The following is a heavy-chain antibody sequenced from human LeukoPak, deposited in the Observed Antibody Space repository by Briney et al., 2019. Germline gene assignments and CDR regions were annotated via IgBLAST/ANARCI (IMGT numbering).Heavy chain of an antibody. CDR3: AKLSVLRFLEWGQNWFDP. Sequence: GGSLRLSCAASGFTFSSYDMHWVRQAPGKGLEWVSAISGNGGSTYYADSVKGRFTISRDNSKNTLYLQMNSLRAEDTAVYYCAKLSVLRFLEWGQNWFDPWGQGTLVTVSS. V-gene: IGHV3-23*01. CDR2: ISGNGGST. J-gene: IGHJ5*02. D-gene: IGHD3-3*01. CDR1: GFTFSSYD.